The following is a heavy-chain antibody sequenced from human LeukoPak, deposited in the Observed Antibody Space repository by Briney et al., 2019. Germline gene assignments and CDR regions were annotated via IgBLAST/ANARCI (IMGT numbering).Heavy chain of an antibody. V-gene: IGHV4-4*02. Sequence: PSGTLSLTCAVSGGSISSSDWWSWVRQPPGRGLEWIGYIWRSDHTKYDPSLKSRVTMSLDKSKNQFSLKLSSVTDADTAVYYCARDPHCSSTNCPFDFWGQGTLVIVSS. CDR2: IWRSDHT. D-gene: IGHD2-2*01. CDR3: ARDPHCSSTNCPFDF. CDR1: GGSISSSDW. J-gene: IGHJ4*02.